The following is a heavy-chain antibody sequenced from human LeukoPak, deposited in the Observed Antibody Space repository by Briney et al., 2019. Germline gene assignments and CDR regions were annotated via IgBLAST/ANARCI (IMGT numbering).Heavy chain of an antibody. J-gene: IGHJ3*02. D-gene: IGHD3-10*01. Sequence: PSETLSLTCTVSGGSISSGDYYWSWIRQPPGKGLEWIGYIYYSGSTYYNPSLKSRVTISVDTSKNQFSLKLSSVTAADTAVYYCVKYSTARYGSGSYYTDAFDIWGQGTMVTVSS. CDR2: IYYSGST. V-gene: IGHV4-30-4*01. CDR1: GGSISSGDYY. CDR3: VKYSTARYGSGSYYTDAFDI.